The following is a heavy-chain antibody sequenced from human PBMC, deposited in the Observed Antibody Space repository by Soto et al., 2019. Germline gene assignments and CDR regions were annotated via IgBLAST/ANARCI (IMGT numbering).Heavy chain of an antibody. CDR2: ISSNGGST. CDR1: GFTFSIYA. D-gene: IGHD6-6*01. J-gene: IGHJ6*03. Sequence: GGSLRLSCSASGFTFSIYAMHWVRQAPGMGLEYVSAISSNGGSTYYADSVKGRFTISRDNSKNTLYLQMNSLRAEDTAVYYCAAAPNRNNYYYYYMDVWGKGTTVTVSS. V-gene: IGHV3-64*04. CDR3: AAAPNRNNYYYYYMDV.